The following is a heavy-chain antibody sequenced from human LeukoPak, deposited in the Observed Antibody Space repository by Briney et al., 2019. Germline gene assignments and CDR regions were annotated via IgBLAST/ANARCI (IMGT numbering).Heavy chain of an antibody. CDR2: ISSSGSTI. Sequence: GGSLRLSCAASGFTFSSYEMNWVRQAPGKGLEWVSYISSSGSTIYYADSVKGRFTISRDNAQNSLYLQMNSLRAEDTAVYYCARVGYSSTWHSGSAFDLWGQGTMVIVSS. J-gene: IGHJ3*01. V-gene: IGHV3-48*03. D-gene: IGHD6-19*01. CDR3: ARVGYSSTWHSGSAFDL. CDR1: GFTFSSYE.